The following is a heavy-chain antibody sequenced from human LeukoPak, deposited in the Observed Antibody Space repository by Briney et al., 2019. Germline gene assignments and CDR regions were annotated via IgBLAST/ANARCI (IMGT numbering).Heavy chain of an antibody. Sequence: PSETLSLTCSVSGDSITGYYWSWIRQPAGKGLEWIGRIYTSGSTNYNPSLKSRVTISVGTSKNQFSLKLSSVTAADTAVYYCARVIRAVAGPRFRLQRWFDPWGQGTLVTVSS. J-gene: IGHJ5*02. D-gene: IGHD6-19*01. CDR3: ARVIRAVAGPRFRLQRWFDP. CDR1: GDSITGYY. CDR2: IYTSGST. V-gene: IGHV4-4*07.